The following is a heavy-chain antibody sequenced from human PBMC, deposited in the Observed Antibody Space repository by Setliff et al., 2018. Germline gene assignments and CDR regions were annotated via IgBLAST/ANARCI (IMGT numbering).Heavy chain of an antibody. Sequence: GESLTISCKASGYSFTDYWIAWVRQMPGKGLEWMGIIYPSNSNIKYSPSFEAQITFSVDKSITTAYLQWSSLKASDTAIYCCARHRVGNSGYAIPILDFWGQGALVTVSS. V-gene: IGHV5-51*01. CDR1: GYSFTDYW. D-gene: IGHD5-12*01. CDR2: IYPSNSNI. J-gene: IGHJ4*02. CDR3: ARHRVGNSGYAIPILDF.